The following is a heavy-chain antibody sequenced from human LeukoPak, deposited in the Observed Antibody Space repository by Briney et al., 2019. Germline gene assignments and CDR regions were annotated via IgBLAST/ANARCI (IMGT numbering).Heavy chain of an antibody. CDR2: ISSSSDDI. CDR1: GFRFHTYS. J-gene: IGHJ4*02. D-gene: IGHD2-2*02. CDR3: AHLYLNTGIAY. V-gene: IGHV3-48*01. Sequence: GGSLRLSCAASGFRFHTYSMNWVRQAPGKGLEWISYISSSSDDIYHADSVKGRFTTSRDDSKNTLYLQMTSLRVEDTATYYCAHLYLNTGIAYWGRGTRVTVSS.